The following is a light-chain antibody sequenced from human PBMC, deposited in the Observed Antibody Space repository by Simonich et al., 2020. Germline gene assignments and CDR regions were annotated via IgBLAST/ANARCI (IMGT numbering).Light chain of an antibody. J-gene: IGLJ2*01. CDR2: DFS. Sequence: QSALTQPASVSGPPGQSITISCTGTSSDVGGYNYVSWYQQHPGKAPKLMIYDFSKRPSGVSNRFSGYKSGNTASLTISGLQAEDEADYYCSSYTSSSTVVFGGGTKLTVL. V-gene: IGLV2-14*01. CDR3: SSYTSSSTVV. CDR1: SSDVGGYNY.